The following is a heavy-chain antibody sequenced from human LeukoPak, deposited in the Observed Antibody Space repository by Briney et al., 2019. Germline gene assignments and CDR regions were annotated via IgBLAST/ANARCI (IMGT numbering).Heavy chain of an antibody. CDR3: AAGMLIRGKHYMDG. J-gene: IGHJ6*03. CDR1: GDSVSSNSAA. Sequence: SQTLSLTCAISGDSVSSNSAAWNWIRQSPSRGLEWLGSAYYRSKWYIEYAESVKSRITINSDTSKNQISLQVNSVTPEDTAVYYCAAGMLIRGKHYMDGWGKGTTVTVSS. V-gene: IGHV6-1*01. D-gene: IGHD3-16*01. CDR2: AYYRSKWYI.